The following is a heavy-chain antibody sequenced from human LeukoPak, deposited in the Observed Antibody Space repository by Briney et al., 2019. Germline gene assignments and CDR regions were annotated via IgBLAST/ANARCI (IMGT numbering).Heavy chain of an antibody. Sequence: SETLSLTCAVYGGAFSGDDWSWIRQPPGKGLEWIGEINHSGSTNYNPSLKSRVTISVDTSKNQFSLKLSSVTAADTAVYYCAGGNSYGYYYYYYYMDVWGKGTTVTVSS. V-gene: IGHV4-34*01. CDR1: GGAFSGDD. CDR3: AGGNSYGYYYYYYYMDV. D-gene: IGHD5-18*01. CDR2: INHSGST. J-gene: IGHJ6*03.